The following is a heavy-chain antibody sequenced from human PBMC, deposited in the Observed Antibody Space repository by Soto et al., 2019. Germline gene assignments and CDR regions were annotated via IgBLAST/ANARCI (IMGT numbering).Heavy chain of an antibody. CDR2: INPSGGST. J-gene: IGHJ4*02. Sequence: EASVKVSCKASGYTFTSYYMHWVRQAPGQGLEWMGIINPSGGSTSYAQKFQGRVTMTRDTSTSTVYMELSSLRSEDTAVYYCAREKEVYYDSSGCDYWGQGTLVTVSS. CDR3: AREKEVYYDSSGCDY. D-gene: IGHD3-22*01. V-gene: IGHV1-46*01. CDR1: GYTFTSYY.